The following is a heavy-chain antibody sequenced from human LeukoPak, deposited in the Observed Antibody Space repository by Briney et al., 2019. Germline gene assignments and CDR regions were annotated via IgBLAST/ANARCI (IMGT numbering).Heavy chain of an antibody. D-gene: IGHD1-26*01. Sequence: PSETLSLTCTVSGGSISSGAYYWSWIRQHPGMGLEWIGYIYCSGSTYYNPSLKSRVTISVDTSKNQFSLKLSSVTAADTAVYYCARAGSYYRNLGYWGQGTLVTVSS. J-gene: IGHJ4*02. V-gene: IGHV4-31*03. CDR1: GGSISSGAYY. CDR3: ARAGSYYRNLGY. CDR2: IYCSGST.